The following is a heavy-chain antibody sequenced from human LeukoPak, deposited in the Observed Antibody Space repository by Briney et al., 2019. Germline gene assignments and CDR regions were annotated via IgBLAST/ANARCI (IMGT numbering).Heavy chain of an antibody. V-gene: IGHV1-69*05. J-gene: IGHJ4*02. CDR2: IIPIFGTA. Sequence: SVKVSCKASGGTFSSYAISWVRQAPGQGLEWMGRIIPIFGTANYAQKFQGRVTITTDESTSTAYMELSSLRSEDTAVYYCARSDSSGYYYYFDYWCQGTLVTVSS. CDR1: GGTFSSYA. D-gene: IGHD3-22*01. CDR3: ARSDSSGYYYYFDY.